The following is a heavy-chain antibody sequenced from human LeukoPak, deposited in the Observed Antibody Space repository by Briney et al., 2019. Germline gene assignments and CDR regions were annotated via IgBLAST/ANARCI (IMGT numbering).Heavy chain of an antibody. J-gene: IGHJ4*02. CDR3: ARGPITTRSHFDY. Sequence: SVKVSRKASGGTFSSYAISWVRQAPGQGLEWMGGIIPIFATANYAQKFQGRVTITADESTSTAYMELSSLRSEDTAVYYCARGPITTRSHFDYWGQGTLVTVSS. D-gene: IGHD3-22*01. CDR2: IIPIFATA. V-gene: IGHV1-69*13. CDR1: GGTFSSYA.